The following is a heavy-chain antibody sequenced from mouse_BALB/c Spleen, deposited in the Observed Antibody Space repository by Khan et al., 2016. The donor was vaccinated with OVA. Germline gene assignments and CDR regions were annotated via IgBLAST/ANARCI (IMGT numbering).Heavy chain of an antibody. J-gene: IGHJ3*01. CDR1: GYTFTSYT. D-gene: IGHD2-14*01. Sequence: VQLQESGAELARPGASVKMSCKASGYTFTSYTIHWIKERPGQGLEWIGYINPSNGYNNYNQKFKDKAKLTTAKSSPTAYLQLSSLTSDYSAVYNCVRDGAYHRNDGWFAYWGQGTLVTVSA. V-gene: IGHV1-4*01. CDR2: INPSNGYN. CDR3: VRDGAYHRNDGWFAY.